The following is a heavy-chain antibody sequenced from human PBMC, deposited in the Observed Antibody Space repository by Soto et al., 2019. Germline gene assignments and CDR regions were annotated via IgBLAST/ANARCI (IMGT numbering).Heavy chain of an antibody. Sequence: EGQLVESGGGLVQPGGSLKLSCAASGFTFGGSAMHWVRQASGKGLEWVGHIRSKTNSYATAYAESVKGRFTISRDDSRNTAYLQMNSLKTEDTAVYFCTRQTDAVQWLVVPTDYNFDYWGQGPLVTVSS. CDR1: GFTFGGSA. CDR3: TRQTDAVQWLVVPTDYNFDY. V-gene: IGHV3-73*02. D-gene: IGHD6-19*01. CDR2: IRSKTNSYAT. J-gene: IGHJ4*02.